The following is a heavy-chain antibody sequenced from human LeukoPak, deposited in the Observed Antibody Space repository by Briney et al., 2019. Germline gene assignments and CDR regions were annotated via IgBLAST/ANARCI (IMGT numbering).Heavy chain of an antibody. D-gene: IGHD3-22*01. V-gene: IGHV4-59*02. Sequence: ASETLSLTCTVSGGSVSSYYWSWIRQPPGKGLEWIGYIYYRVTSDYNPSLKSRVTMSVDTSKNQFSLKLSSVTAADTAVYYCARTYYDSSGYYYGARDDAFDIWGQGTMVTASS. CDR1: GGSVSSYY. J-gene: IGHJ3*02. CDR2: IYYRVTS. CDR3: ARTYYDSSGYYYGARDDAFDI.